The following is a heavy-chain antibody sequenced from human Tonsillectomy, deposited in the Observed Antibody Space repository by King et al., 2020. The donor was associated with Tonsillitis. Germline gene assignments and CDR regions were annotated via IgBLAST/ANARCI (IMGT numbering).Heavy chain of an antibody. CDR2: ISSSCSTI. CDR3: ARGVGRGRYGDYVDY. CDR1: GFTFSDYY. D-gene: IGHD1-26*01. Sequence: VQLVESGGGLVKPGGSLRLSCAASGFTFSDYYMSWIRQAPGKGLGWVSNISSSCSTIYYADSVKGRFTISRDNAKNSLYLQINSLGAEDTAVYYCARGVGRGRYGDYVDYWGQGTLVTVSS. V-gene: IGHV3-11*01. J-gene: IGHJ4*02.